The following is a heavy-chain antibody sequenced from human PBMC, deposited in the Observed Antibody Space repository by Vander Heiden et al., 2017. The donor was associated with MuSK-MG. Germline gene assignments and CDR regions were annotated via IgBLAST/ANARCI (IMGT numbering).Heavy chain of an antibody. J-gene: IGHJ4*02. Sequence: QVQLQQWGAGLLKPSETLSLTCAVYGGSFSGYYWSWIRQTPGKGLEWIGEINHSGNTNYNPSLKSRVTLSVDTSKNQFFLKMNSVTAADTAVYYCAREADWNSAFYFDSWGQGTLVTGSS. D-gene: IGHD1-7*01. CDR2: INHSGNT. V-gene: IGHV4-34*01. CDR3: AREADWNSAFYFDS. CDR1: GGSFSGYY.